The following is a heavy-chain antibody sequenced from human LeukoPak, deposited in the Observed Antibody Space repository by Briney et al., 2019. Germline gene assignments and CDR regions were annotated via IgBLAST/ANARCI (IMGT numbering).Heavy chain of an antibody. Sequence: PGGSLRLSCTASGFTFGDYAMSWVRQAPGKGLEWVGFIRSKAYSGTTEYAASVKGRFTISRDDSKSIAYLQMNSLKTEDTAVYYCTREWENWGQGTLVTVSS. CDR1: GFTFGDYA. J-gene: IGHJ4*02. CDR2: IRSKAYSGTT. CDR3: TREWEN. V-gene: IGHV3-49*04. D-gene: IGHD1-26*01.